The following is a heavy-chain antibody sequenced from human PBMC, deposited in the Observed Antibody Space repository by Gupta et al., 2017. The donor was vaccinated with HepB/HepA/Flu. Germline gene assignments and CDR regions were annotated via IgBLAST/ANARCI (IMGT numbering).Heavy chain of an antibody. Sequence: QVQLVESGGGLVKPGGSLRLSCAASGFRFSDHFMIWIRQGPGKGLEWVSYISRSRSTIYYADSVKGRFTISTDNAKNSLYLQMNSLRAEDTAVYYCARGQLPHDAFDIWGQGTMVTVSS. D-gene: IGHD6-6*01. CDR2: ISRSRSTI. CDR1: GFRFSDHF. CDR3: ARGQLPHDAFDI. V-gene: IGHV3-11*04. J-gene: IGHJ3*02.